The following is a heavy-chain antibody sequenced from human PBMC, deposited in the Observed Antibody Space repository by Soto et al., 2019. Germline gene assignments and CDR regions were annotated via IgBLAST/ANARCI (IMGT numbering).Heavy chain of an antibody. CDR2: IKSQIDGGRI. D-gene: IGHD1-7*01. Sequence: GTLRLSGEVAGFSFAKVWMTWIRQAPGKGLELVGRIKSQIDGGRIDYAAPVKDRFTISRDDSKNTRYLQMNSLKTEDTAVYYWTTSVTGTPRAIDYWGQGNLVTVSS. CDR3: TTSVTGTPRAIDY. J-gene: IGHJ4*02. V-gene: IGHV3-15*01. CDR1: GFSFAKVW.